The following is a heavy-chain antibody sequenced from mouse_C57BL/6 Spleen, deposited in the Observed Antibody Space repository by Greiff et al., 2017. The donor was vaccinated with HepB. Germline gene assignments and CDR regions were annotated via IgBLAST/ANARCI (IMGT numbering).Heavy chain of an antibody. CDR3: ARKGYYGSSSHWYFDV. CDR1: DSEVFPIAY. V-gene: IGHV15-2*01. J-gene: IGHJ1*03. Sequence: QVHVKQSGSELRSPGSSVKLSCKDFDSEVFPIAYMSWVRQKPGHGFEWIGGILPSIGRTIYGEKFEDKATLDADTLSNTAYLELNSLTSEDSAIYYCARKGYYGSSSHWYFDVWGTGTTVTVSS. D-gene: IGHD1-1*01. CDR2: ILPSIGRT.